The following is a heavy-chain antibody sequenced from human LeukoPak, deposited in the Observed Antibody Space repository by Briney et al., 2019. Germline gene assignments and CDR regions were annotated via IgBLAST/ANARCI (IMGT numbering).Heavy chain of an antibody. CDR3: ARRGEGY. Sequence: GGSLRLSCAASGFSFSTNVMLWVRQAPGKGLEWVSTINSNGVSTFYADSVKGRFTTFRDNSKNTLFLQMSSWGLDDTARYYCARRGEGYWGQGSLVTVSS. V-gene: IGHV3-23*01. CDR2: INSNGVST. CDR1: GFSFSTNV. J-gene: IGHJ4*02. D-gene: IGHD3-10*01.